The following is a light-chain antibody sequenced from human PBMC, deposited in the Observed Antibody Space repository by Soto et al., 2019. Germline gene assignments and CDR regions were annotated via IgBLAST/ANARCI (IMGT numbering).Light chain of an antibody. CDR3: SSYTRSSTTA. CDR1: NSDIGGYNY. Sequence: QSALTQPASVSGSPGQSITISYTGTNSDIGGYNYVSWYQHHPGKAPKLMIYDVSNRPSGVSDRFSGSKSGNTASLTISGLQPEDEADYYCSSYTRSSTTAFGTGTKVTVL. CDR2: DVS. J-gene: IGLJ1*01. V-gene: IGLV2-14*03.